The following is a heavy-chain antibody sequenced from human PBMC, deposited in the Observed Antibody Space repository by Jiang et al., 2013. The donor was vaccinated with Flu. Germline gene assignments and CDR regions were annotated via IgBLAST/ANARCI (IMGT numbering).Heavy chain of an antibody. V-gene: IGHV1-3*01. CDR1: GYTFTSYA. Sequence: KPGASVKVSCKASGYTFTSYAMHWVRQAPGQRLEWMGWINAGNGNTKYSQKFQGRVTITRDTSASTAYMELSSLRSEDTAVYYCARDRRVIVLMVYAMEYWGQGTLVTVSS. CDR3: ARDRRVIVLMVYAMEY. D-gene: IGHD2-8*01. J-gene: IGHJ4*02. CDR2: INAGNGNT.